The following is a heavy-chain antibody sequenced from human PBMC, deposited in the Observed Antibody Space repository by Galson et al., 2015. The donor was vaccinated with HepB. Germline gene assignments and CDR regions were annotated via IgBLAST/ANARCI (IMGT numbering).Heavy chain of an antibody. CDR3: AKQPPASSSLYYYYYYMDV. V-gene: IGHV1-24*01. CDR1: GYTLTELS. J-gene: IGHJ6*03. D-gene: IGHD6-6*01. CDR2: FDPEDGET. Sequence: SVKVSCKVSGYTLTELSMHWVRQAPGKGLEWMGGFDPEDGETIYAQKFQGRVTMTEDTSTDTAYMELSSLRAEDTAVYYCAKQPPASSSLYYYYYYMDVWGKGTTVTVSS.